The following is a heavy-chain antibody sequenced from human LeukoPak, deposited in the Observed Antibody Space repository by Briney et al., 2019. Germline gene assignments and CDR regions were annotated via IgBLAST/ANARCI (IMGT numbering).Heavy chain of an antibody. V-gene: IGHV3-74*01. J-gene: IGHJ6*02. CDR3: ASSIPYYYGMDV. CDR1: GFTFSSYW. CDR2: INSDGSST. Sequence: GGSLRLSCAASGFTFSSYWMHWVRQAPGKGLVWVSRINSDGSSTSYADSVKGRFTISRDNAKNTLYLQMNSLRAEDTAVYYCASSIPYYYGMDVWGQGTTVTVSS.